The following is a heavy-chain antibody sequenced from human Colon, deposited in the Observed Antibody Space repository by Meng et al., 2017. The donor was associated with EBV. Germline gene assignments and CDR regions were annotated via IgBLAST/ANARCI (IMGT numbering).Heavy chain of an antibody. D-gene: IGHD3-10*01. Sequence: QVQLQQWGAGLLKPSETLSRSCAVYGGSFRDYYWTWIRHPSGKGLEWIGEIDHRGNTKYNPSLKSRVTISLDTSKKQFSLKVSSVTAADSAVYYCARRGPSGNFSPWSQGALVTVSS. CDR2: IDHRGNT. J-gene: IGHJ5*02. V-gene: IGHV4-34*01. CDR1: GGSFRDYY. CDR3: ARRGPSGNFSP.